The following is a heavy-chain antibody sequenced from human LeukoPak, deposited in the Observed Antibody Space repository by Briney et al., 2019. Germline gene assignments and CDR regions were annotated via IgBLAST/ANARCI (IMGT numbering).Heavy chain of an antibody. D-gene: IGHD6-13*01. CDR3: ARGGDSSNWYPGYFDY. Sequence: GGSLRLSCAASGFAFSNYWMHWVRQAPGKGPVWVSRIKSDGSSTRFADSVQGRFTISRDNGKNTLYLQMNSLRAEDTAVYYCARGGDSSNWYPGYFDYWGQGALVTVSS. J-gene: IGHJ4*02. CDR2: IKSDGSST. V-gene: IGHV3-74*01. CDR1: GFAFSNYW.